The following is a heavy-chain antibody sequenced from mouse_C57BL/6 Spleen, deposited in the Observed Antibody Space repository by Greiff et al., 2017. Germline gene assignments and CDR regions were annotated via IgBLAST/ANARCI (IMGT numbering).Heavy chain of an antibody. D-gene: IGHD1-1*01. J-gene: IGHJ3*01. V-gene: IGHV1-59*01. CDR2: IDPSDSYT. Sequence: VQLQQPGAELVRPGTSVKLSCKASGYTFTSYWMHWVKQRPGQGLEWIGVIDPSDSYTNYNQKFKGKATLTVDTSSSTDYMQLSSLTSEDSAVYYCARGAITTVVAKGFAYWGQGTLVTVSA. CDR3: ARGAITTVVAKGFAY. CDR1: GYTFTSYW.